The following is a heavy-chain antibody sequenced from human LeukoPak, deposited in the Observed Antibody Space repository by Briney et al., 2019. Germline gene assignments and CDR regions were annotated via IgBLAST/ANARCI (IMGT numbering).Heavy chain of an antibody. J-gene: IGHJ2*01. CDR3: ARGPGHIVVLTDPVDNYGLGNQVNKTSGRVVVRPDL. Sequence: ASVKVSCKASGYTFTGYYMHWVRQAPGQGLEWMGWINPNSGGTNYAQKFQGRVTMTRDTSISTAYMELSRLRSDDTAVYYCARGPGHIVVLTDPVDNYGLGNQVNKTSGRVVVRPDL. V-gene: IGHV1-2*02. CDR1: GYTFTGYY. D-gene: IGHD2-21*02. CDR2: INPNSGGT.